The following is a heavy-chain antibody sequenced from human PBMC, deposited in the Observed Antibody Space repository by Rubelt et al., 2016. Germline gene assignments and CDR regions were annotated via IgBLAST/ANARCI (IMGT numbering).Heavy chain of an antibody. Sequence: GGGVVQPGRSLRLSCAASGFTLSDYGMHWVRQAPGKGLEWTAIIWNDGISKYRADSVKGRFTVSRANAKRTPYLQLNNLRVEDTAVYYCARDGDHRDIDFWGQGTLVTVSS. CDR3: ARDGDHRDIDF. CDR1: GFTLSDYG. CDR2: IWNDGISK. V-gene: IGHV3-33*01. J-gene: IGHJ4*02.